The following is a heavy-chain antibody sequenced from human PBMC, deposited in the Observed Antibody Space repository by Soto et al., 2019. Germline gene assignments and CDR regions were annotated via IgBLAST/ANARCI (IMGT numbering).Heavy chain of an antibody. Sequence: GGSLRLSCVASGFTVSNNYMTWVRQAPGKGLEWVSLITWDGINIEYADSVRGRFTISRDNSKNSLYLQMNGLRHEDTAFYYCAKDGIAWHWGQGTLVTVSS. CDR3: AKDGIAWH. V-gene: IGHV3-43*01. J-gene: IGHJ4*02. D-gene: IGHD2-15*01. CDR1: GFTVSNNY. CDR2: ITWDGINI.